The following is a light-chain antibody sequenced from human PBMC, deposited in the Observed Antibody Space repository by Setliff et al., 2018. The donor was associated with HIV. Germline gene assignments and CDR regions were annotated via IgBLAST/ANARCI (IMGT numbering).Light chain of an antibody. CDR3: SSYGGSYSYI. CDR2: EVS. V-gene: IGLV2-18*02. J-gene: IGLJ1*01. CDR1: SSDVGTYNC. Sequence: SALVQPPSVSGSPGQSVTISCTGTSSDVGTYNCVSWYQQPPGTAPKLMIYEVSNRPSGVPDRFSGSKSGNTASLSISGLKPEDEADYYCSSYGGSYSYIFGTGTKVTVL.